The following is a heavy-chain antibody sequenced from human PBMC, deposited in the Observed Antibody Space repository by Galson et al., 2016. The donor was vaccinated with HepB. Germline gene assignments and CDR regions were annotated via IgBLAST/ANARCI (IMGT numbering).Heavy chain of an antibody. CDR2: ISGGATAT. CDR3: AKVTRPGISAPRYGMDV. D-gene: IGHD6-13*01. Sequence: SLRLSCAASGFTFSSYAMTWVRQAPGRGLEWVSGISGGATATYNADSVKGRFAISRDHSKNTLFLQMNNLRAEDTALYYCAKVTRPGISAPRYGMDVWGKGTPVTVSS. J-gene: IGHJ6*04. V-gene: IGHV3-23*01. CDR1: GFTFSSYA.